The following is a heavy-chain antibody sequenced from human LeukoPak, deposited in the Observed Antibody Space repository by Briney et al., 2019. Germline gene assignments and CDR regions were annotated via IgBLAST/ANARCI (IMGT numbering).Heavy chain of an antibody. D-gene: IGHD5-12*01. J-gene: IGHJ4*02. V-gene: IGHV3-30*18. CDR1: GFTFSSYG. Sequence: GRSLRLSCAASGFTFSSYGMHWVRQAPGKGLEWVAVISYDGSNKYYADSVKGRFTISRDNSKNTLYLQMNSLRAEDTAVYYCAKDPGGGYDYYFDYWGQGALVTVSS. CDR3: AKDPGGGYDYYFDY. CDR2: ISYDGSNK.